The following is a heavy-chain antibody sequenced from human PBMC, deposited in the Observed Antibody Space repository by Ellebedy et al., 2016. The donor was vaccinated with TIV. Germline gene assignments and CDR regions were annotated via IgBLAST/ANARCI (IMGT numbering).Heavy chain of an antibody. CDR2: ISYDGSNK. D-gene: IGHD3-10*01. V-gene: IGHV3-30*03. CDR3: AREDFGDNISGFDY. CDR1: GFTFSSYG. J-gene: IGHJ4*02. Sequence: GGSLRLSXAASGFTFSSYGMHWVRQAPGKGLEWVAVISYDGSNKYYADSVKGRFTISRDNSKNTLYLQMNSLRAEDTDVYYCAREDFGDNISGFDYWGQGTLVTVSS.